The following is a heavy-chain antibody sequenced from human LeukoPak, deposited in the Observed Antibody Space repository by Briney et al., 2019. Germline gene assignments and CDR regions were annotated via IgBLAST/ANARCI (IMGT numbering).Heavy chain of an antibody. J-gene: IGHJ6*04. CDR2: INTNTGNP. D-gene: IGHD3-10*01. Sequence: ASVKVSCKASGYTFTSYAVNWVRQAPGQGLEWMGWINTNTGNPVYAQGFTGRFVFSLDTSVTTAYPQISSLKAEDTAFYYCARRSMVQHLDVWGKGTTVTVSS. CDR1: GYTFTSYA. CDR3: ARRSMVQHLDV. V-gene: IGHV7-4-1*02.